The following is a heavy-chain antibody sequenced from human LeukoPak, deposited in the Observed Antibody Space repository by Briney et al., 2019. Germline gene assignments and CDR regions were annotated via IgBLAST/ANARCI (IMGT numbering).Heavy chain of an antibody. Sequence: GGSLRLSCAGSGFIVSSNYMSWVRQAAGKGLEWVSVIYGSSRTYYADSVKGRFTISRDNSKNTVYLQMDSLRAEDTAVYYCARDRADGYNYGDYFDNWGQGTLVTVSS. CDR2: IYGSSRT. J-gene: IGHJ4*02. CDR3: ARDRADGYNYGDYFDN. CDR1: GFIVSSNY. V-gene: IGHV3-66*01. D-gene: IGHD5-18*01.